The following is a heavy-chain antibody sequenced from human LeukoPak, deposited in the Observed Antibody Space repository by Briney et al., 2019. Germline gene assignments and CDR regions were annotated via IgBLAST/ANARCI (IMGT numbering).Heavy chain of an antibody. CDR1: GYTFTSYD. CDR3: AVPTLQDAFDI. J-gene: IGHJ3*02. Sequence: ASVKVSCKASGYTFTSYDINWVRQATGQGLEWMEWMNPNSGNTGYAQKFRGRVTMTRNTSISTAYMELSSLRSEDTAVYYCAVPTLQDAFDIWGQGTMVTVSS. V-gene: IGHV1-8*01. CDR2: MNPNSGNT. D-gene: IGHD2-15*01.